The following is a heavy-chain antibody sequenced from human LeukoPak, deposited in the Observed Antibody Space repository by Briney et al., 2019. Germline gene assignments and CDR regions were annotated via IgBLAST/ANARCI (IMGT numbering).Heavy chain of an antibody. CDR1: GFTFSAYS. CDR3: AKCSGGNCYHSDDH. V-gene: IGHV3-21*01. CDR2: ISSGSRYL. Sequence: GGSLRLSCAASGFTFSAYSMNWVRQAPGKGLEWVSSISSGSRYLYYADSVKGRFTISRDNAKDSLYLQMNSLRAEDTAVYYCAKCSGGNCYHSDDHWGQGTLVTVSP. D-gene: IGHD2-15*01. J-gene: IGHJ5*02.